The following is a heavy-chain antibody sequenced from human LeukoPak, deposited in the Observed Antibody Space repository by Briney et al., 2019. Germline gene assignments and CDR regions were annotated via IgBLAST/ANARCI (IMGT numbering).Heavy chain of an antibody. V-gene: IGHV3-21*01. CDR1: GFTFSSYN. Sequence: GGSLRLSCAASGFTFSSYNMNWVRQAPGKGLEWVSSITSSSSYIFYADSVKGRFTISRDNAKNSLYLQLNDLRAEDTAVYYCARYSGTYRDYWGQGTLVTVSS. CDR2: ITSSSSYI. J-gene: IGHJ4*02. CDR3: ARYSGTYRDY. D-gene: IGHD1-26*01.